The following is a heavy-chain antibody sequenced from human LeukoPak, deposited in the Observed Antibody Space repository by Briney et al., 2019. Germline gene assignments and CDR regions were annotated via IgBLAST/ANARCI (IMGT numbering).Heavy chain of an antibody. Sequence: PSETLSLTCAVYGGSFSGYYWSWIRQPPGKGLEWIGEINHSGSTNYNPSLKSRVTISVDPSKNQFSLKLSSVTAADTAVYYCARGPYYYDSSGYLVYYFDYWGQGTLVTVSS. V-gene: IGHV4-34*01. J-gene: IGHJ4*02. D-gene: IGHD3-22*01. CDR3: ARGPYYYDSSGYLVYYFDY. CDR2: INHSGST. CDR1: GGSFSGYY.